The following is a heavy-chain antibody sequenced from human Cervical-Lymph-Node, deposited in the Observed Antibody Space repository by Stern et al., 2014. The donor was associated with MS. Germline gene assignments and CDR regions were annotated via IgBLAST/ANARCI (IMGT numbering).Heavy chain of an antibody. Sequence: VQLVESGGGVVQPGRSLRLSCAASGFTFGRHSLHWVRQAPGKGLEWVAVSSYYGSSQHYADSVKVRFTISRDNSNNTLYLQMNSLRVEDTAMYYCARPAAARYFDYWGQGSQVTVSS. D-gene: IGHD6-25*01. CDR2: SSYYGSSQ. CDR1: GFTFGRHS. V-gene: IGHV3-30-3*01. J-gene: IGHJ4*02. CDR3: ARPAAARYFDY.